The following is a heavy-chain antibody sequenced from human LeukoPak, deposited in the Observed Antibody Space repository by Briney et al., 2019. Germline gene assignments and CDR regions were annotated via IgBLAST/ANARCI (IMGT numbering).Heavy chain of an antibody. D-gene: IGHD1-26*01. CDR3: AKPGGLVGPKGGAFDI. CDR1: GFTLSSYA. V-gene: IGHV3-23*01. Sequence: GGSLRLSCAATGFTLSSYALSWVRHAPGKGVEWVSGFTGSGGSTYYTDSVKGRFTIYRDNSKNALYLQMNSLRAEDTAVYYCAKPGGLVGPKGGAFDIWGQGTMVTVSS. J-gene: IGHJ3*02. CDR2: FTGSGGST.